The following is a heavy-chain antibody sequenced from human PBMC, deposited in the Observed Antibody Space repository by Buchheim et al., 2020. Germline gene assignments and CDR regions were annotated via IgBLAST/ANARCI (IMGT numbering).Heavy chain of an antibody. V-gene: IGHV3-30*18. Sequence: QVQLVESGGGVVQPGGSLRLSCGVSGFTFRNYGMHWARQAPGKGLEWVAVISEDGRNKYYTDSVKGRFTISRDNSQSTVDLQINSVRREDTAVYYCVKSRSGYYPRNYYFYMHVWGKGTT. J-gene: IGHJ6*03. CDR1: GFTFRNYG. CDR3: VKSRSGYYPRNYYFYMHV. D-gene: IGHD3-3*01. CDR2: ISEDGRNK.